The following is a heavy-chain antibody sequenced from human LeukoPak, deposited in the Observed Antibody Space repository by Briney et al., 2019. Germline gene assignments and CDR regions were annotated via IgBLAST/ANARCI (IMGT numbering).Heavy chain of an antibody. CDR1: GGSFSGYY. V-gene: IGHV4-34*01. D-gene: IGHD5-18*01. CDR3: ARGLYSYGFFDY. CDR2: INHSGST. J-gene: IGHJ4*02. Sequence: SETLSLTCAVYGGSFSGYYWSWIRQPPGKGLEWIGEINHSGSTNYNPSLKSQVTISVDTSKNQFSLKLSSVTAADTAVYYCARGLYSYGFFDYWGQGTLVTVSS.